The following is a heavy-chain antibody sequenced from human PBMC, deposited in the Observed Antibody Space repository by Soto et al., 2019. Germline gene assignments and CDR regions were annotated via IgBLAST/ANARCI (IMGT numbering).Heavy chain of an antibody. D-gene: IGHD3-3*01. CDR1: GDSISNYY. J-gene: IGHJ4*02. V-gene: IGHV4-59*08. Sequence: QVQLQESGPGLVKPSETLSLTCNVSGDSISNYYWSWIRQAPGKGLEWIGYVYYSGNTDYNPSLKGRVPISLDTSKNQFSLKLTSVTAADTAVYYCAGSSGYGSAYWGQGTLVTVSS. CDR2: VYYSGNT. CDR3: AGSSGYGSAY.